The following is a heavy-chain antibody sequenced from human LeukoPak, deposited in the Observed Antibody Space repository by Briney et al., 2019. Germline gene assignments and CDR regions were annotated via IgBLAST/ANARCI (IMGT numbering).Heavy chain of an antibody. V-gene: IGHV3-21*01. CDR2: ISSSSYI. CDR1: GFTFSSYS. J-gene: IGHJ4*02. Sequence: GGSLRLSCAASGFTFSSYSMNWVRQAPGKGLEWVSSISSSSYIYYADSVKGRFTISRDNSKNTLYLQMNSLRAEDTAVYYCAKRDIVGASWHFDYWGQGTLVTVSS. D-gene: IGHD1-26*01. CDR3: AKRDIVGASWHFDY.